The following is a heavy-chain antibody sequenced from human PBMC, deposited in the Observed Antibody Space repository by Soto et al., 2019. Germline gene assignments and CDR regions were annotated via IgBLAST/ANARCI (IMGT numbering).Heavy chain of an antibody. CDR3: ARVADFWSGYRWFDP. Sequence: QVQLVQSGAEVRQPGASVKVSCKASGYTFSSYGISWVRQAPGQGLEWMGWISAYNGNTKNAQNLQGRVTLTTDTSTSTAYMELRSLRYDDTAVYFCARVADFWSGYRWFDPWGQGTLVTVSS. V-gene: IGHV1-18*01. CDR1: GYTFSSYG. D-gene: IGHD3-3*01. CDR2: ISAYNGNT. J-gene: IGHJ5*02.